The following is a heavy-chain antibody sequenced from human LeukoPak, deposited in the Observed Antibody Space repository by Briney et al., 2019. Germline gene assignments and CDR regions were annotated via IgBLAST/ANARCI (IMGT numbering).Heavy chain of an antibody. J-gene: IGHJ6*02. CDR3: ARAIRYFDQADYYYGMDV. CDR1: GYTFTGYY. CDR2: FNPNSGGT. Sequence: ASVKVSCKASGYTFTGYYMHWVRQAPGQGLEWMGWFNPNSGGTNYAQKFQGRVTMTRDTSISAAYMELSRLRSDDTAVYYCARAIRYFDQADYYYGMDVWGQGTTVTVSS. V-gene: IGHV1-2*02. D-gene: IGHD3-9*01.